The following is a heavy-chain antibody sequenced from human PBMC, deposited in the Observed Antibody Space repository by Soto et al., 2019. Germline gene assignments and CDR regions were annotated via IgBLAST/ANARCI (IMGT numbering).Heavy chain of an antibody. CDR1: GFTVSSNY. CDR2: IYSGGST. D-gene: IGHD5-18*01. CDR3: ARDCCSYGINTGSYYYYGMDV. Sequence: PGGSLRLSCAASGFTVSSNYMSWVRQAPGKGLEWVSVIYSGGSTYYADSVKGRFTISRDNSKNTLYLQMNSLRAEDTAVYYCARDCCSYGINTGSYYYYGMDVWGQGTTVTVSS. J-gene: IGHJ6*02. V-gene: IGHV3-53*01.